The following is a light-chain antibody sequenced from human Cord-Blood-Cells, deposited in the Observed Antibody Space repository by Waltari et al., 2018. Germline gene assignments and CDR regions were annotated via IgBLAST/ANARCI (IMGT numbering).Light chain of an antibody. J-gene: IGKJ2*01. CDR3: QQYYSTPYT. CDR2: WAS. Sequence: DIVMTQSPDSLAVSLGERATINCKSRLSVLYSSNNKNYLALYQQKPGQPPKLLIYWASTRESVVPDRFSGSGSGTDFTLTISSLQAEDVAVYYCQQYYSTPYTFGQGTKLEIK. V-gene: IGKV4-1*01. CDR1: LSVLYSSNNKNY.